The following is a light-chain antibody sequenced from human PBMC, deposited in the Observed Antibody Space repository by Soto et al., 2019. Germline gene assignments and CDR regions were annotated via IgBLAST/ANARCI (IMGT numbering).Light chain of an antibody. CDR2: GVT. CDR1: SSDIGAYNS. CDR3: NSHKRGSAYV. J-gene: IGLJ1*01. V-gene: IGLV2-14*01. Sequence: QSVLTQPASVSGSPGQSITISCTGTSSDIGAYNSVSWFQQHPGKAPKLIIHGVTVRPSGVSNRFSGSKSGNTASLTISGLQADDEADYYCNSHKRGSAYVFGTGTKLTVL.